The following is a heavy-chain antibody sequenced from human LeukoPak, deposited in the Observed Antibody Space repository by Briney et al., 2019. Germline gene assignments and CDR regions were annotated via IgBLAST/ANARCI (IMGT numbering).Heavy chain of an antibody. D-gene: IGHD4/OR15-4a*01. J-gene: IGHJ3*02. CDR1: GYTFTSYG. Sequence: ASVNVSCKASGYTFTSYGCSWVRQPPGQGLEWIGWISAYNGNTNYAQKLQGRVTMTTDTSTSTAYMDLRSLRSDDTAVYYCARDYLWGFTDAFDIWGQGTMVTVSS. V-gene: IGHV1-18*04. CDR2: ISAYNGNT. CDR3: ARDYLWGFTDAFDI.